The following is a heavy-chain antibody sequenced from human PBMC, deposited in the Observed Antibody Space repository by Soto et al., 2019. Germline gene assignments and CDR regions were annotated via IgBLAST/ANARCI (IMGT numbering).Heavy chain of an antibody. V-gene: IGHV4-59*08. J-gene: IGHJ5*02. CDR2: IYYTGTT. D-gene: IGHD1-1*01. CDR1: DGSVTSYY. Sequence: SETLSLTCSVFDGSVTSYYWSWVRQSPGKGLDWIGYIYYTGTTNYNPSLKSRLAMSVDTSNNQFSLRLSSVTAADTAVYYCARHSGNWFDAWGQGTLVTVS. CDR3: ARHSGNWFDA.